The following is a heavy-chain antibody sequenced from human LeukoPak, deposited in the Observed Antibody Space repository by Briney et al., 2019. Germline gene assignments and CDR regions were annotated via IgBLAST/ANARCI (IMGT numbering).Heavy chain of an antibody. Sequence: SQTLSLTCTVSGGSISSGSYYWSWIRQPAGKGLEWIGRIYTSGSTNYNPSLKSRVTISVDTSKNQFSLKLSSVTAADTAVYYCARVSGYDWESFYDYWGQGTLVTVSS. CDR1: GGSISSGSYY. V-gene: IGHV4-61*02. CDR2: IYTSGST. CDR3: ARVSGYDWESFYDY. D-gene: IGHD5-12*01. J-gene: IGHJ4*02.